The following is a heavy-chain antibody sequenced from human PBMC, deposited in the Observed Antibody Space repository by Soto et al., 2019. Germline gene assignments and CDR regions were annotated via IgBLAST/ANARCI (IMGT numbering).Heavy chain of an antibody. CDR3: AKDRHSPRDYFHY. Sequence: EVKLLESGGGLVQPGGSLRLSCGVSGFTVTSNCVSWVRQAPGTGLEWVSAISPNGQGIWYADSVKGRFTISRDISRNTVFLQMDSLRSEDTAVYYCAKDRHSPRDYFHYWGQGTLVTVSS. V-gene: IGHV3-23*01. CDR2: ISPNGQGI. CDR1: GFTVTSNC. J-gene: IGHJ4*02.